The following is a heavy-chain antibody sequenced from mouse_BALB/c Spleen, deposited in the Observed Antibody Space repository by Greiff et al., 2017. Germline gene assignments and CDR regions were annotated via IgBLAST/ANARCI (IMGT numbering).Heavy chain of an antibody. J-gene: IGHJ4*01. D-gene: IGHD1-1*01. CDR3: ARHGTTVVANYAMDY. CDR2: ISSGGSYT. CDR1: GFTFSSYG. Sequence: EVKLMESGGDLVKPGGSLKLSCAASGFTFSSYGMSWVRQTPDKRLEWVATISSGGSYTYYPDSVKGRVTISRDNAKNTLYLQMSSLKSEDTAMYYCARHGTTVVANYAMDYWGQGTSVTVSS. V-gene: IGHV5-6*01.